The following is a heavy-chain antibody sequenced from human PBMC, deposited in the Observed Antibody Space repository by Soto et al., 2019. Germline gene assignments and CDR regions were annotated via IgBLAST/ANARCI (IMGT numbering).Heavy chain of an antibody. CDR1: GDSITSGVHY. CDR3: ARDWVMLTFGGASEEWGIDS. Sequence: QVQLQESCTGLVKPSQTRSLTCTVSGDSITSGVHYWSWIRQLPGQGLEWIGYIFYSGPTYYNPSLKSRVTISVDTSKNQLSLKLNSVTAADTAVYYCARDWVMLTFGGASEEWGIDSWGQGTLVTVSS. V-gene: IGHV4-31*03. CDR2: IFYSGPT. D-gene: IGHD3-16*01. J-gene: IGHJ4*02.